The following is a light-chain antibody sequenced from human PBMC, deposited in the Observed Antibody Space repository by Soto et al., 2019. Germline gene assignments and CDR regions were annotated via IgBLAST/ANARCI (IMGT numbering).Light chain of an antibody. J-gene: IGLJ2*01. CDR1: SSDVGGYTY. Sequence: QSVLTQPASVSGSPGQSITLSCTATSSDVGGYTYVSWYQHHPGEAPKLMIYDLSNRPSGVSNRFSGSKSGNTASLTISGLQAEDEAYYYCSSYTSSSTTVIFGGGTKLTVL. CDR3: SSYTSSSTTVI. V-gene: IGLV2-14*03. CDR2: DLS.